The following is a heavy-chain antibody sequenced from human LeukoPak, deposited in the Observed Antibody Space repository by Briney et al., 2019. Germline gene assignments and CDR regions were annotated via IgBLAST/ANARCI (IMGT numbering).Heavy chain of an antibody. V-gene: IGHV1-69*13. CDR3: ARESLAGTWPSDY. CDR2: VVPIFGKS. D-gene: IGHD6-19*01. J-gene: IGHJ4*02. CDR1: GGTSRTFA. Sequence: SAKVSCKASGGTSRTFATSGMRHGPRQGLQWMGGVVPIFGKSHYAQKFQGRVTITADESTSTAYMELSRLTSDDTAVYFCARESLAGTWPSDYWGQGTLVTVSS.